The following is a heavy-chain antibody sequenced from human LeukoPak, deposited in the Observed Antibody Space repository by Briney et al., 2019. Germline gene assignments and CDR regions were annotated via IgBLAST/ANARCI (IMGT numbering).Heavy chain of an antibody. J-gene: IGHJ4*02. CDR2: ISSSSSYI. D-gene: IGHD3-22*01. CDR1: GFTFSSYS. CDR3: ARGGHYYDSSGYYYVSY. V-gene: IGHV3-21*01. Sequence: GGSLRLSCAASGFTFSSYSMNGVRQAPGKGLEWVSSISSSSSYIYYADSVKGRFTISRDNAKNSLYLQMNSLRAEDTAVYYCARGGHYYDSSGYYYVSYWGQGTLVTVSS.